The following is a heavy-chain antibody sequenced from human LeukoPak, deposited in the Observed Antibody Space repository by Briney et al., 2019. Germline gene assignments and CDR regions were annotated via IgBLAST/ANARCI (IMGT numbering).Heavy chain of an antibody. Sequence: RASVKVSCKASGYTFTGYYMHWVRQAPGQGLEWMGWINPNSGGTNYAQKSQGRVTMTRDTSISTAYMELSRLRSDDTAVYYCARAPRDGSGYYRHWGQGTLVTVSS. CDR3: ARAPRDGSGYYRH. J-gene: IGHJ4*02. CDR2: INPNSGGT. CDR1: GYTFTGYY. D-gene: IGHD3-22*01. V-gene: IGHV1-2*02.